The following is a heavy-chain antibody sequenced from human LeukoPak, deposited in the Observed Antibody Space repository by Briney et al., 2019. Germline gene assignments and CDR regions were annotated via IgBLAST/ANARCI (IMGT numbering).Heavy chain of an antibody. V-gene: IGHV3-7*01. CDR3: ARWGTTYGWVY. CDR2: IKQGGSER. J-gene: IGHJ4*02. D-gene: IGHD1-14*01. CDR1: GFTFNNYW. Sequence: PPGGSLRLSCAASGFTFNNYWMSWVRQAPGKGLEWVANIKQGGSERYYVDSVKGRFTVSRDNAKNSLYLQMNGLRAEDTAVYYCARWGTTYGWVYWGQGTLVTVSS.